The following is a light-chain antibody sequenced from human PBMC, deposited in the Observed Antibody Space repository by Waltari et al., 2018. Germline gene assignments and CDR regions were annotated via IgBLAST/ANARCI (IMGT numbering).Light chain of an antibody. CDR1: SSNLGAGFD. CDR3: QSYDSSLTGYV. Sequence: QSVLTQPPSVSGAPGQRVTIPCPGSSSNLGAGFDLHLYQQIPGTAPKLLNHGNDNRPSGVPDRFSGSKSGTSASLAITGLQAEDEADYYCQSYDSSLTGYVFGTGTKVTVL. V-gene: IGLV1-40*01. CDR2: GND. J-gene: IGLJ1*01.